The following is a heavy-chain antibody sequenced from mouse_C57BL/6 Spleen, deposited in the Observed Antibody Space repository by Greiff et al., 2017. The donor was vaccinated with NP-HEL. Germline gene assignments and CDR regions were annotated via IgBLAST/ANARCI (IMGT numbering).Heavy chain of an antibody. D-gene: IGHD1-1*01. V-gene: IGHV5-15*04. CDR1: GFTFSDYG. Sequence: EVLLVESGGGLVQPGASLKLSCAASGFTFSDYGMAWVRQAPRKGPEWVAFISPLAYSTYYADTVTGRFTISRENAKNTLYLEMSSLRSEDTAMYYCARQGGSSYLYYAMDYWGQGTSVTVSS. CDR2: ISPLAYST. CDR3: ARQGGSSYLYYAMDY. J-gene: IGHJ4*01.